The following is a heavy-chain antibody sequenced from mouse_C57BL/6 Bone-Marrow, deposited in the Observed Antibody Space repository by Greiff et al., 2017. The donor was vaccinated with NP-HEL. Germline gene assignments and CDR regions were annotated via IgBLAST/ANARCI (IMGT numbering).Heavy chain of an antibody. CDR2: INSDGGST. CDR1: EYEFPSHD. Sequence: DVKLVESGGGLVQPGESLKLSCESNEYEFPSHDMSWVRKTPEKRLELVAAINSDGGSTYYPDTMERRFIISRDSTRKTLYLQMSSLRSEDTALYYCTRINWDEGPYWYFDVWGTGTTVTVSS. D-gene: IGHD4-1*01. V-gene: IGHV5-2*01. J-gene: IGHJ1*03. CDR3: TRINWDEGPYWYFDV.